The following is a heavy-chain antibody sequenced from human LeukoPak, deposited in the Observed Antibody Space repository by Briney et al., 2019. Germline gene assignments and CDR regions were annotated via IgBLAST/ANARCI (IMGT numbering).Heavy chain of an antibody. CDR2: INHSGST. J-gene: IGHJ4*02. Sequence: SETLSLTCAVYGGSFGGYYWSWIRQPPGKGLEWIGEINHSGSTNYNPSLKSRVTISVDTSKNQFSLKLSSVTAADTAVYYCARVAPEAYYYDSSGPIDYWGQGTLVTVSS. CDR1: GGSFGGYY. CDR3: ARVAPEAYYYDSSGPIDY. V-gene: IGHV4-34*01. D-gene: IGHD3-22*01.